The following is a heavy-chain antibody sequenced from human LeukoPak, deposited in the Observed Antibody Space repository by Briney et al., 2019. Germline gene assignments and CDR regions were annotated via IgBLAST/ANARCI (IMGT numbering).Heavy chain of an antibody. J-gene: IGHJ6*02. CDR1: GGSIGRGDYY. V-gene: IGHV4-30-4*01. CDR2: IYYSGST. Sequence: SETLSLTCTVSGGSIGRGDYYWSWIRQPPGKGLEWIGCIYYSGSTYSNPSLKSRVTISADKSKKQFSLKLTSVTAADTAVYYCARLLWFGELGYYYYGMDVWGQGTTVTVSS. D-gene: IGHD3-10*01. CDR3: ARLLWFGELGYYYYGMDV.